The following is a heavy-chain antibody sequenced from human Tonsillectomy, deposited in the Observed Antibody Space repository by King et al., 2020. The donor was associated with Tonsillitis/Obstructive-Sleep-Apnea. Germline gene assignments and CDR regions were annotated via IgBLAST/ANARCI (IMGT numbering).Heavy chain of an antibody. D-gene: IGHD1-26*01. CDR2: IYYSGST. CDR3: VRREGVVGGTKYMDV. J-gene: IGHJ6*03. V-gene: IGHV4-39*01. Sequence: LQLQESGSGLVKPSETLSLTCTVSGGSISSSSYYWGWIRQSPGKGLEWIGTIYYSGSTYYNPSLKSRVTISVDTSKNQFSLKLSSVTAADTAVYYCVRREGVVGGTKYMDVGGKGTTVTVS. CDR1: GGSISSSSYY.